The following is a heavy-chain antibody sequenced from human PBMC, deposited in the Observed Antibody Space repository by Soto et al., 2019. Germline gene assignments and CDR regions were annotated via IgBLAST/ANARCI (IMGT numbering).Heavy chain of an antibody. CDR2: IVVGSGNT. Sequence: ASVKVSCKASGFTFTSPSVQWVLQARGQRLEWIGWIVVGSGNTNYAQKFQERVTITRDMSTSTAYMELSSLRSEDTAVYYCAAGLDGAFDAFDIRGQGTMVTVSS. D-gene: IGHD3-3*01. CDR3: AAGLDGAFDAFDI. V-gene: IGHV1-58*01. CDR1: GFTFTSPS. J-gene: IGHJ3*02.